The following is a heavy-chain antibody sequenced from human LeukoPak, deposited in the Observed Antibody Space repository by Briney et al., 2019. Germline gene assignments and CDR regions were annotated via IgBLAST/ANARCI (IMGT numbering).Heavy chain of an antibody. CDR2: ISGSGGST. J-gene: IGHJ3*02. CDR1: GFTFSSYA. V-gene: IGHV3-23*01. CDR3: AKGKIWFGEYDAFDI. D-gene: IGHD3-10*01. Sequence: GVSLRLSCAASGFTFSSYAMSWVRQAPGKGLEWVSAISGSGGSTYYADSVKGRFTISRDNSKNTLYLQMNSLRAEDTAVYYCAKGKIWFGEYDAFDIWGQGTMVTVSS.